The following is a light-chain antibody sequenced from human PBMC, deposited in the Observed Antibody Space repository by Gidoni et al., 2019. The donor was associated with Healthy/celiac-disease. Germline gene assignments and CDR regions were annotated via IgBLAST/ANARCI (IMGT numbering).Light chain of an antibody. Sequence: EIVLTQAPGTLSLSQGERATLSCRASQSVSSSYLAWYQQKPGQAPRLLIYGASSRATGIPDRFSCSGSVTDFTLTISRLEPEDFAVYYCQQYGSSPWTFGQGTKVEIK. CDR2: GAS. J-gene: IGKJ1*01. V-gene: IGKV3-20*01. CDR1: QSVSSSY. CDR3: QQYGSSPWT.